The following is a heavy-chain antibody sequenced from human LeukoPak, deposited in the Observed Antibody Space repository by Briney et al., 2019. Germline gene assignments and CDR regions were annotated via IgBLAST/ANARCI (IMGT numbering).Heavy chain of an antibody. V-gene: IGHV3-48*04. Sequence: GGSLRLSCTASGFTFSSYNMNWVRQAPGKGLEWIQYIRSSSSTIYYADSMKGRFTISRDNAKNSLYLQMNSLRAEDTAVYYCTCDLDRSDGLWGQGPMVTVSS. CDR1: GFTFSSYN. CDR2: IRSSSSTI. D-gene: IGHD2-8*01. CDR3: TCDLDRSDGL. J-gene: IGHJ3*01.